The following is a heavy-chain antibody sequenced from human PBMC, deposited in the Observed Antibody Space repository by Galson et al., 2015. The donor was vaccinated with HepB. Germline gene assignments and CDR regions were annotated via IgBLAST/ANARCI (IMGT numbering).Heavy chain of an antibody. CDR3: ARGRDYAFDI. V-gene: IGHV3-69-1*01. Sequence: SLRLSCAASGINVNNDAIDWVRQAPGKGLEWLSFISTSGVVSYADSVKGRLTISRDTVKNSLYLQMNSLRAEDTAMYYCARGRDYAFDIWGLGTMVTASS. D-gene: IGHD3-16*01. J-gene: IGHJ3*02. CDR1: GINVNNDA. CDR2: ISTSGVV.